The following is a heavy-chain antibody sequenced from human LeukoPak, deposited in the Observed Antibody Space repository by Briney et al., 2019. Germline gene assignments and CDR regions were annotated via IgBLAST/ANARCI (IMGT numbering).Heavy chain of an antibody. CDR2: LSGSGHRT. CDR3: AERWGCSSTGCYRQGFDYNYYYMDV. V-gene: IGHV3-23*01. CDR1: GFTFSSFA. D-gene: IGHD2-2*02. Sequence: GESLRLSCAASGFTFSSFAMTWVRQAPGKGLEWVSTLSGSGHRTFTADSVKGRFTISRDNSRNTLYLQLDSLRAEDTAVYYCAERWGCSSTGCYRQGFDYNYYYMDVWGKGTTVTVSS. J-gene: IGHJ6*03.